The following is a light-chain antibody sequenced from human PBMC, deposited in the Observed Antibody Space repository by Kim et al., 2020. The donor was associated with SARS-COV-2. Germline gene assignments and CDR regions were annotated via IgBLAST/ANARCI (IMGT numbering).Light chain of an antibody. CDR1: QSISTN. CDR2: AAS. CDR3: QESNSTPLT. V-gene: IGKV1-39*01. J-gene: IGKJ4*01. Sequence: ASVGDRVTITCRASQSISTNLNWYQQKSGKAPKLLIYAASSLQGGVPSRFSGSGSGTDFTLTNSSLQPEDSATYYCQESNSTPLTFGGGTKVDIK.